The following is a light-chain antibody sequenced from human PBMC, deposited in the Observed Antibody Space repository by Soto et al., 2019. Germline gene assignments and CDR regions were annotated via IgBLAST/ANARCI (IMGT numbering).Light chain of an antibody. J-gene: IGKJ4*01. Sequence: DIPMTQSPSSLSASVGDRVTITCRASQSISNFLNWYRQKPGKAPKLLIETASTLQSGVPSTFSGSGSGTNFTLTISSLQPEDFATYYCQQSYSIPLTFGGGTKMEIK. CDR1: QSISNF. CDR2: TAS. CDR3: QQSYSIPLT. V-gene: IGKV1-39*01.